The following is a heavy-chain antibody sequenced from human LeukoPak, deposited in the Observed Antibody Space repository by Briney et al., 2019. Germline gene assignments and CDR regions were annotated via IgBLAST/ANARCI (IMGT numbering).Heavy chain of an antibody. V-gene: IGHV4-59*01. D-gene: IGHD1-14*01. CDR3: ARDGKYYYYGMDV. J-gene: IGHJ6*02. CDR1: GGSISSYY. Sequence: SVTLSLTCTVSGGSISSYYWSWIRQSPGKGLEWIGYIYYSGSTNYNPSLKSRVTISVDTSKNQFSLKLSSVTAADTAVYYCARDGKYYYYGMDVWGQGTTVTVSS. CDR2: IYYSGST.